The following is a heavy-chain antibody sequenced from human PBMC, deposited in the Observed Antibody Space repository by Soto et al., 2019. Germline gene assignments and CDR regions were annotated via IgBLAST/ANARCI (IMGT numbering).Heavy chain of an antibody. D-gene: IGHD2-15*01. CDR1: GFTFSSYE. Sequence: EVQLVESGGGLVQPGGSLRLSYAASGFTFSSYEMNWVRQAPGKGLEWVSYISSSGSTIYYADSVKGRFTISRDNAKNSLYLQMNSLRAEDTAVYYCARDDCSGGSCYMSFDYWGQGTLVTVSS. CDR3: ARDDCSGGSCYMSFDY. CDR2: ISSSGSTI. V-gene: IGHV3-48*03. J-gene: IGHJ4*02.